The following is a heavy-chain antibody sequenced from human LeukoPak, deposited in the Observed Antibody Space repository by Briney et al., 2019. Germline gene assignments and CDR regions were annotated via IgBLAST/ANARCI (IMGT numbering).Heavy chain of an antibody. CDR1: GGTFSSYA. D-gene: IGHD4-17*01. Sequence: GASVKVSCKASGGTFSSYAISWVRQTPGQGLEWMGRIIPIFGTANYAQKFQGRVTITTDESTSTAYMELSSLRSEDTAMYYCATPDYGDWGYAFDIWGQGTMVTVSS. CDR2: IIPIFGTA. CDR3: ATPDYGDWGYAFDI. J-gene: IGHJ3*02. V-gene: IGHV1-69*05.